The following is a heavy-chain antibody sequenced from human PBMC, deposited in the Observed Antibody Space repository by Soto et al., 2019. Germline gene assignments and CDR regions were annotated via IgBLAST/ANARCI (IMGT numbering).Heavy chain of an antibody. CDR2: IYYSGST. CDR3: ARGGYYYDSSGYWSPYYYYYGMDV. CDR1: GGSISSYY. D-gene: IGHD3-22*01. V-gene: IGHV4-59*01. Sequence: SSETLSLTCTVSGGSISSYYWSWIRQPPGKGLEWIGYIYYSGSTNYNPSLKSRVTISVDTSKNQFSLKLSSVTAADTAVYYCARGGYYYDSSGYWSPYYYYYGMDVWGQGTTVTVSS. J-gene: IGHJ6*02.